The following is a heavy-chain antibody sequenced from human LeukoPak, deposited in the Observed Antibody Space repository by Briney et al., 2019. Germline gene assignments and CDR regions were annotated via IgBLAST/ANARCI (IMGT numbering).Heavy chain of an antibody. CDR3: VRESEYDHSASFDY. CDR1: GFTFTAYL. J-gene: IGHJ4*02. CDR2: MSSDGNAM. V-gene: IGHV3-30-3*01. D-gene: IGHD3-22*01. Sequence: GGPLRLSCAASGFTFTAYLIHWVRQAPGKGLEWVAVMSSDGNAMFYADSVEGRFTISRDNSKNTLYLQMNSLRAEDTAVYYCVRESEYDHSASFDYWGQGTLVTVSS.